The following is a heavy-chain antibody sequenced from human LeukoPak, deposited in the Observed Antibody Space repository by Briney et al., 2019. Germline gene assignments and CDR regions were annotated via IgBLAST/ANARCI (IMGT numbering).Heavy chain of an antibody. CDR1: GFTFSSYA. V-gene: IGHV3-30*04. Sequence: GGSLRLSCAASGFTFSSYAMHWVRQAPGKGLEWVAVKSYDGSNKYYADSVKGRFTISRDNSKNTLYLQMNSLRAEDTAVYYCARGPPAATWFYFDYWGQGTLVTVSS. J-gene: IGHJ4*02. D-gene: IGHD2-15*01. CDR3: ARGPPAATWFYFDY. CDR2: KSYDGSNK.